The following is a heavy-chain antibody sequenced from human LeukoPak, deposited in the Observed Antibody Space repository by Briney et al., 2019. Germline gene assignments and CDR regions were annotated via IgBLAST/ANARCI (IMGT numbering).Heavy chain of an antibody. V-gene: IGHV3-30*18. CDR1: GFTFSSYG. J-gene: IGHJ4*02. D-gene: IGHD3-10*01. Sequence: GGSLRLSCAASGFTFSSYGMHWVRQAPGKGLEWVAVIAYDGSNKYYADSVKGRFTISRGTSKNTLYLQMNSLRAEAAAVYYCAKDLWKFGSGSYTPIDCWGQGALVTVSS. CDR3: AKDLWKFGSGSYTPIDC. CDR2: IAYDGSNK.